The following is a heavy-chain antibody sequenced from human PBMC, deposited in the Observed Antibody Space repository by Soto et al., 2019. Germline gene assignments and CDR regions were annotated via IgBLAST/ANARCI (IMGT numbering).Heavy chain of an antibody. V-gene: IGHV3-23*01. CDR1: GFTFSSYA. CDR3: AKGGTCSGGSCYHLYYYYYYMDF. Sequence: GGSLRLSCAASGFTFSSYAMSWVRQAPGKGLEWVSAISGSGGSTYYADSVKGRFTISRDNSKNTLYLQMNSLRAEDTAVYYCAKGGTCSGGSCYHLYYYYYYMDFWGKGTTVTVSS. J-gene: IGHJ6*03. CDR2: ISGSGGST. D-gene: IGHD2-15*01.